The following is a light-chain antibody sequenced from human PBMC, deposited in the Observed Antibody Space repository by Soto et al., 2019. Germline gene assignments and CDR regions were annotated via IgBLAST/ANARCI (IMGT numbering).Light chain of an antibody. V-gene: IGLV2-8*01. J-gene: IGLJ3*02. CDR3: NSYAGSNNWV. Sequence: QSALTQPPSASGSPGQSVTISCTGTSSDVGGYTYVSWYQPHPGKAPKLMIYEVSKRPSGVPDRFSGSKSGNTASLTVSGLQAEDEEDYDRNSYAGSNNWVFGGGTKLTVL. CDR1: SSDVGGYTY. CDR2: EVS.